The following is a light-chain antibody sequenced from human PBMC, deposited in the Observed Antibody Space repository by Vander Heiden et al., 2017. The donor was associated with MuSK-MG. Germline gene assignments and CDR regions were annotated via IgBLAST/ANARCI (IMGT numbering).Light chain of an antibody. CDR2: GNN. J-gene: IGLJ1*01. CDR1: SSNIGAGYD. V-gene: IGLV1-40*01. CDR3: QSFDSSLSSPYV. Sequence: QSVLTQPPSVSGAPGQGVTISCTGSSSNIGAGYDVHWYQQLPGTAPKLLIYGNNNRPSGVPDRFSGFKSGTSASLAITGLQAEDEADYYCQSFDSSLSSPYVFGSGTTVTVL.